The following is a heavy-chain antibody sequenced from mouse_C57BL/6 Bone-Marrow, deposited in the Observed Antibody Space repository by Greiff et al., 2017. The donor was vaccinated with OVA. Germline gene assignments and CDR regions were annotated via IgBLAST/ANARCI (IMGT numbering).Heavy chain of an antibody. CDR3: ASYNGSSYWYFDV. CDR1: GYTFTSYW. J-gene: IGHJ1*03. D-gene: IGHD1-1*01. V-gene: IGHV1-64*01. Sequence: VQLQQPGAELVKPGASVKLSCKASGYTFTSYWMHWVKQRPGQGLEWIGMIHPNSGSTNYNEKFKSKATLTVDKSSSTAYMQLSSLTSEDSAVYFCASYNGSSYWYFDVWGTGTTVTVSS. CDR2: IHPNSGST.